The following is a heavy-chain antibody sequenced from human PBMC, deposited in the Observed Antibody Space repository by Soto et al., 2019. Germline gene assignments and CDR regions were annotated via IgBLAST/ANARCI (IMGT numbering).Heavy chain of an antibody. J-gene: IGHJ6*02. D-gene: IGHD3-3*01. V-gene: IGHV3-7*01. Sequence: GGSLRLSCAASGFTFSSYWMSWVRQAPGKGLEWVASIKQDGSEKYYVDSVKGRFTISRDNAKNSLYLQMNSLRAEDTAVYYCARGVTIFGVDPYGMDVWGQGTTVTVSS. CDR1: GFTFSSYW. CDR3: ARGVTIFGVDPYGMDV. CDR2: IKQDGSEK.